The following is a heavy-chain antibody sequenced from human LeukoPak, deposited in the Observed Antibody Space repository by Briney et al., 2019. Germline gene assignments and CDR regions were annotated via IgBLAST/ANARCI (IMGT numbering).Heavy chain of an antibody. V-gene: IGHV7-4-1*02. D-gene: IGHD1-26*01. CDR2: INTNTGNP. J-gene: IGHJ6*03. Sequence: GASVKVSCKASGYTFTSYAMNWVRQAPGQGLEWMGWINTNTGNPTYAQGFTGRFVFSLDTSVSTAYLQISSLKAEDTAVYYCARDPGKVGATTYYYYYYYMDAWGKGTTVTVSS. CDR3: ARDPGKVGATTYYYYYYYMDA. CDR1: GYTFTSYA.